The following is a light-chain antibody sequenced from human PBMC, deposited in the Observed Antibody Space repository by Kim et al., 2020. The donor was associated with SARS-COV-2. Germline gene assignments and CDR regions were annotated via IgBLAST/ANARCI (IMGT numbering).Light chain of an antibody. V-gene: IGLV2-14*01. CDR1: SSDVGGYNY. Sequence: QSALTQPASVSGSPGQSITISCTGTSSDVGGYNYVSWYQQHPGKAPKLMIYDVSKRPSGVSNRFSGSKSGNTASLTIYGLQAEDEADYYCSSYTSSSTRVFGTGTKVTVL. J-gene: IGLJ1*01. CDR3: SSYTSSSTRV. CDR2: DVS.